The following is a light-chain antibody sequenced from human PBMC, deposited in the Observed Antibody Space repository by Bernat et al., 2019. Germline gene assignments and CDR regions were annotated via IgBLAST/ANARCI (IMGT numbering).Light chain of an antibody. J-gene: IGLJ2*01. CDR1: SSDAGGYNY. V-gene: IGLV2-14*01. Sequence: QSALTQPASVSGSPGPSITISCTGTSSDAGGYNYVSWYQQHPGKAPKLMIYDVSNRPSGVSNRFSGSKSGNTASLTISGLQAEDEADYYCSSYTGSSTPVVFGGGTKLTVL. CDR2: DVS. CDR3: SSYTGSSTPVV.